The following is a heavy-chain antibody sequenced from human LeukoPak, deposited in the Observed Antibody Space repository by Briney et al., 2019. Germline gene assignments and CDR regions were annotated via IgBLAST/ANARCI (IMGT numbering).Heavy chain of an antibody. CDR3: AKDRSTVVTPYYYYGVDV. V-gene: IGHV3-30*04. CDR2: ISYEGSVT. D-gene: IGHD4-23*01. J-gene: IGHJ6*02. Sequence: GKSLRLSCAASGFTFSNYAFHWVRQPPGKGLEWAAVISYEGSVTYYADSVKSRFTISRDNSKNTLDLQMNSLRVEDTAVYYCAKDRSTVVTPYYYYGVDVWGQGTTVTVSS. CDR1: GFTFSNYA.